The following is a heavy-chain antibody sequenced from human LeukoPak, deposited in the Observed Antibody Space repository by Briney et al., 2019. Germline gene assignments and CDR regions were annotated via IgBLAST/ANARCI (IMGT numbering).Heavy chain of an antibody. CDR2: ISGSGDTT. CDR3: AKLFGGGVLPAAVHA. V-gene: IGHV3-23*01. D-gene: IGHD2-2*01. J-gene: IGHJ5*02. Sequence: GGSLRLSCAASGFLFSSYAMSWVRQAPGKGLEWVSVISGSGDTTYYATSVKGRFTISRDTSKNTVSLQMNSLRAEDTAVYYCAKLFGGGVLPAAVHAWGQGTLVTVSS. CDR1: GFLFSSYA.